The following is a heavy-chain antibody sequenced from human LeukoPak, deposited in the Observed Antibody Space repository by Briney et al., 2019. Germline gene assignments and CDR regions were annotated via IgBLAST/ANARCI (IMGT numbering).Heavy chain of an antibody. CDR1: GFTFSSYE. D-gene: IGHD3-9*01. Sequence: GGSLRLSCAASGFTFSSYEMHWVRQAPGKGLEWVSYISSSGSTIYYADSVKGRFTISRDNAKNSLYLQMNSLRAEDTAVYYCARGIRYFDWLSPIDYWGQGTLVTVSS. V-gene: IGHV3-48*03. CDR3: ARGIRYFDWLSPIDY. J-gene: IGHJ4*02. CDR2: ISSSGSTI.